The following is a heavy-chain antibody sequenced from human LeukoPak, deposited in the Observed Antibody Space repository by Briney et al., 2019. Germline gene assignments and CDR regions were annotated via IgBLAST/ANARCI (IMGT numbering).Heavy chain of an antibody. D-gene: IGHD1-26*01. J-gene: IGHJ4*02. CDR3: AREGSGSYWSYDY. Sequence: ASVKVSCKASGYTFTSYAMHWVRQAPGQRLEWMGWINAGNGNTKYSQKFQGRVTITRDTSASAAYMELSSLRSEDTAVYHCAREGSGSYWSYDYWGQGTLVTVSS. CDR1: GYTFTSYA. CDR2: INAGNGNT. V-gene: IGHV1-3*01.